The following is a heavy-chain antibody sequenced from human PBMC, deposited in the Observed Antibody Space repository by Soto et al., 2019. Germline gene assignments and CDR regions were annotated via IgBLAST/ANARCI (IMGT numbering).Heavy chain of an antibody. Sequence: QVQMVKSGGVVVQPGRFLRLSCAASGFDFSVYDMHWVRQSAGRGLEWVARIWDSGGTKVYEDSVKGRFTISGDNSKNTLYLKMERLSVEDTAVYDCARPKGGDYFDYWGQGALVTASS. CDR1: GFDFSVYD. J-gene: IGHJ4*02. V-gene: IGHV3-33*01. D-gene: IGHD3-10*01. CDR2: IWDSGGTK. CDR3: ARPKGGDYFDY.